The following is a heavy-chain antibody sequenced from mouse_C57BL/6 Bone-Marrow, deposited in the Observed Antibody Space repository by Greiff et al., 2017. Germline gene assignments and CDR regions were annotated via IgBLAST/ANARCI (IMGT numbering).Heavy chain of an antibody. J-gene: IGHJ1*03. CDR1: GYTFTDYE. D-gene: IGHD1-1*01. CDR2: IDPETGGT. Sequence: QVQLQQSGAELVRPGASVTLSCKASGYTFTDYEMHWVKQTPVHGLEWIGAIDPETGGTAYNQKFKGKAILTADKSSSTAYMELRSLTSEDSAVYFCARPIRPLGSSYRYFDVWGTGTTVTVSS. CDR3: ARPIRPLGSSYRYFDV. V-gene: IGHV1-15*01.